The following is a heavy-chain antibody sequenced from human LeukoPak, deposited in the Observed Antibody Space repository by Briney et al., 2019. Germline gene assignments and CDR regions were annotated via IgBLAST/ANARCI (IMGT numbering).Heavy chain of an antibody. CDR2: IYHSGST. CDR1: GGSISSGGYS. V-gene: IGHV4-30-2*01. J-gene: IGHJ4*02. D-gene: IGHD3-10*01. Sequence: SQTLSLTCAVSGGSISSGGYSWSWIRQPPGKGLEWIGYIYHSGSTYYNPSLKSRVTVSLDTSKNQFSLKLSSVTAADTAVYYCARGGTYYTSGSYLGYWGQGTLVTVSS. CDR3: ARGGTYYTSGSYLGY.